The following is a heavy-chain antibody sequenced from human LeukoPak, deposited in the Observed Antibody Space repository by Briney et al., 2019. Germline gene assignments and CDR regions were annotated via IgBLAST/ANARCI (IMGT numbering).Heavy chain of an antibody. CDR1: GFTFSSYS. CDR3: AKGEDNYDLDY. Sequence: GGSLRLSCAASGFTFSSYSMNWVRQAPGKGLEWVAFIRYDGGNKYYADSVKGRFTISRDNSKNTMYLQMNSLRAEDTAVYYCAKGEDNYDLDYWGQGTLVTVSS. V-gene: IGHV3-30*02. D-gene: IGHD3-22*01. J-gene: IGHJ4*02. CDR2: IRYDGGNK.